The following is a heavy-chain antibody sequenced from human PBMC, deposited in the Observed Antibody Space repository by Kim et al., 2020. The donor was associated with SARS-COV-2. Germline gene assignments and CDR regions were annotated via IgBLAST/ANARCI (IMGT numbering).Heavy chain of an antibody. CDR1: GGSISSSSYY. V-gene: IGHV4-39*01. CDR3: ARHVGKPYYYYMDV. Sequence: SETLSLTCTVSGGSISSSSYYWGWIRQPPGKGLEWIGSIYYSGSTYYNPSLKSRVTISVDTSKNQFSLKLSSVTAADTAVYYCARHVGKPYYYYMDVWGKGTTVTVSS. J-gene: IGHJ6*03. CDR2: IYYSGST.